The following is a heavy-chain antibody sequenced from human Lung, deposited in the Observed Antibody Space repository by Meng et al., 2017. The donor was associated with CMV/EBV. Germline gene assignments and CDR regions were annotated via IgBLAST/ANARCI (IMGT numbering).Heavy chain of an antibody. CDR3: ARVLGQLVSPYGMDV. CDR2: INPSGGST. J-gene: IGHJ6*01. CDR1: GYTFTNYY. V-gene: IGHV1-46*01. D-gene: IGHD6-13*01. Sequence: ASVKVSXKASGYTFTNYYMHWVRQAPGQGLEWMGVINPSGGSTTYAQKFQGRLTMTRDTSTSTVYMELSSLKSEDTAMYYCARVLGQLVSPYGMDVWGQGNXV.